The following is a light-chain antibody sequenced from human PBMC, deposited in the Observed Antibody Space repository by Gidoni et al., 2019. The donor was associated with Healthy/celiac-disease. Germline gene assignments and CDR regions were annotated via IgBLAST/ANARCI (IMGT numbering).Light chain of an antibody. CDR1: QSVSSD. J-gene: IGKJ5*01. CDR3: QQRSNWPIT. V-gene: IGKV3-11*01. Sequence: IVLTQSPATLSLSPGERATLSCRASQSVSSDLAWYQQKPGQAPRVLIYDASNRATGIPARFSGSGSGTDFTLTISSLEPEDFAVYYCQQRSNWPITFGQGTRLEI. CDR2: DAS.